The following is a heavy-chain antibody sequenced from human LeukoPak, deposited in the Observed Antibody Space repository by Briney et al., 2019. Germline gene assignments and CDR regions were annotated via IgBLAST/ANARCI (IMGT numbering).Heavy chain of an antibody. CDR2: ISWNSGSI. CDR3: AKDGHGDGPMDV. Sequence: GGSLRLSCAASGFTFDDYAMHWVRQAPGKGLEWVSGISWNSGSIGYADSVKGRFTISGDNAKNSLYLQMNSLRAEDTALYYCAKDGHGDGPMDVWGQGTTVTVSS. V-gene: IGHV3-9*01. J-gene: IGHJ6*02. CDR1: GFTFDDYA. D-gene: IGHD4-17*01.